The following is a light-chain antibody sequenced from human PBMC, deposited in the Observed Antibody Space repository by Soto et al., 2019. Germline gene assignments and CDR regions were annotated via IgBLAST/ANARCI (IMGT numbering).Light chain of an antibody. CDR2: EAS. CDR1: QSVNNW. CDR3: QQYNSHSPAWK. Sequence: DIQMTQSPSTLSASVGDRVTITCRASQSVNNWLAWYQQKPGKAPKLLIYEASNLESGVPSRFSGSGSGTDFTLTISSLQPDDFATYYCQQYNSHSPAWKFGQGTKVDIK. J-gene: IGKJ1*01. V-gene: IGKV1-5*03.